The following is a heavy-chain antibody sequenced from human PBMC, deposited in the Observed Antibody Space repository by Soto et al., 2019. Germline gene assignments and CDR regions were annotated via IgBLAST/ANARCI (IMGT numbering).Heavy chain of an antibody. Sequence: LRLSCAASGFTFSSYWMHWVRQAPGKGLVWVSRINSDGSSTSYADPVKGRFTISRDNAKNTLYLQMNSLRAEDTAVYYCARPYCSSTSCYVYYGMDVWGQGTTVTVSS. CDR3: ARPYCSSTSCYVYYGMDV. CDR1: GFTFSSYW. D-gene: IGHD2-2*01. V-gene: IGHV3-74*01. J-gene: IGHJ6*02. CDR2: INSDGSST.